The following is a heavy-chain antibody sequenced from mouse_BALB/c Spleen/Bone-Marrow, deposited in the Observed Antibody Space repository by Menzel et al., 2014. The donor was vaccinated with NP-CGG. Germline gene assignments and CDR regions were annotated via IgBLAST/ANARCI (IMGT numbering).Heavy chain of an antibody. Sequence: EVQGVESGGGLVQPGGSLKLSCAASVFTFNSNTMSWVRQTPEKRLEWVAYITNGGGATYYLDTVKGRFTISRDSAKNTLYLQMSSLKSEDTAMYYCARPRYPFYAMDSWGQGTSVTVSS. D-gene: IGHD2-14*01. CDR2: ITNGGGAT. CDR3: ARPRYPFYAMDS. CDR1: VFTFNSNT. V-gene: IGHV5-12-2*01. J-gene: IGHJ4*01.